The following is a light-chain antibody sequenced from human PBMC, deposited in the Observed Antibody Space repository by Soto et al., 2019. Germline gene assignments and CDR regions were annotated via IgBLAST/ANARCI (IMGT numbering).Light chain of an antibody. CDR3: LQYSIHSWT. V-gene: IGKV1-5*03. J-gene: IGKJ1*01. CDR2: KAS. Sequence: DIQMTQSPSTLSASVGDRVTITCRASQSISSWLAWYQHKPGKAPKLLIYKASSLESGVPSRFSGSGSGTEFTLTISTLQPEDFAGYYCLQYSIHSWTFGQGTKVEI. CDR1: QSISSW.